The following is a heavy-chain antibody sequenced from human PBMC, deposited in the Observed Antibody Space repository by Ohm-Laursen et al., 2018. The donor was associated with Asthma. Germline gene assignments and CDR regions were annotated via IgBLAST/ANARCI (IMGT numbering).Heavy chain of an antibody. CDR2: ISFTSAYI. D-gene: IGHD4-17*01. CDR3: ARGSFDEYGDYPCDS. V-gene: IGHV3-21*01. Sequence: SLRLSCSASGFTFSSYTFNWVRQAPGKGLEWVSSISFTSAYIYYADSVKGRFTISRDNAKNSLYLQMNSLRDEDTAVYYCARGSFDEYGDYPCDSWGHGTLVTVSS. J-gene: IGHJ5*01. CDR1: GFTFSSYT.